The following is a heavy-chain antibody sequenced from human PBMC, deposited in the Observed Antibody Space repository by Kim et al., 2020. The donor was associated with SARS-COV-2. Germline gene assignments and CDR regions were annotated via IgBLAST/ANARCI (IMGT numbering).Heavy chain of an antibody. CDR3: TTLLRYFDWLAVKYYSYGMDV. CDR1: GFTFSNAW. J-gene: IGHJ6*02. V-gene: IGHV3-15*01. D-gene: IGHD3-9*01. Sequence: GGSLRLSCAASGFTFSNAWMSWVRQAPGKGLEWVGRIKSKTDGGKTDYAAPVKGRFTISRDDSKNTVYLQMNSLKTEDTAVYYCTTLLRYFDWLAVKYYSYGMDVGGQGTAVTVSS. CDR2: IKSKTDGGKT.